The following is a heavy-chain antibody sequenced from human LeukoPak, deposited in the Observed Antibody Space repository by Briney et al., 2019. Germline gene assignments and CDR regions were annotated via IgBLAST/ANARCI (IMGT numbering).Heavy chain of an antibody. J-gene: IGHJ5*02. D-gene: IGHD3-16*01. CDR1: GFTFSSYS. Sequence: GGSLRLSCAASGFTFSSYSMNWVRQAPGKGLEWVSSISSSSSYIYYADSVKGRFTISRDNAKNSLYLQMNSLRAEDTAVYYCARDLGMDPQDNWFDPGGQGTLVTVS. V-gene: IGHV3-21*01. CDR3: ARDLGMDPQDNWFDP. CDR2: ISSSSSYI.